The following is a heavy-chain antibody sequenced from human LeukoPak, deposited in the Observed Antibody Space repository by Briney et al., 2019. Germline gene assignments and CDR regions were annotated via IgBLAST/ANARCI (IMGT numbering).Heavy chain of an antibody. Sequence: SETLSLTCTVSGGSINSYYWSWIRQPPGKGLEWIGYIYYSGSTNYNPSLKSRVTISVDTSKNQFSLKLSSVTAADTAVYYCAREMAGNWFDPWGQGTLVTVSS. D-gene: IGHD6-19*01. CDR3: AREMAGNWFDP. J-gene: IGHJ5*02. V-gene: IGHV4-59*01. CDR1: GGSINSYY. CDR2: IYYSGST.